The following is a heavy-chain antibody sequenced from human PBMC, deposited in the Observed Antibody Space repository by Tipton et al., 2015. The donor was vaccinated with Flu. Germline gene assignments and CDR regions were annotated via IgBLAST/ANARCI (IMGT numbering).Heavy chain of an antibody. CDR3: ARDLSFDY. V-gene: IGHV1-46*01. J-gene: IGHJ4*02. CDR1: GYTFTGYF. Sequence: QVQLVQSGAEAKKPGASVKVSCKASGYTFTGYFLHWVRQAPRQGLEWMGVINPSGGSTTYAQKFQGRVTMTRDRSTRTFYMELSSLRSDDTALYYCARDLSFDYWGQGTLVTVSS. CDR2: INPSGGST.